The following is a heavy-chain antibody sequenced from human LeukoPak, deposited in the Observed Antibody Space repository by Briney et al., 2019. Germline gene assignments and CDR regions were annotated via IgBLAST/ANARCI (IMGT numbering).Heavy chain of an antibody. V-gene: IGHV3-48*03. CDR1: GFTFSSYE. J-gene: IGHJ6*02. CDR3: ARGCSGGSCYEPYYYYYGMDV. Sequence: PGGSLRLSCAASGFTFSSYEMNWVRQAPGKGLEWVSYISSSGSTIYYADSVKGRFTSSGDNAKNSLYLQMNSLRAEGTAVYYCARGCSGGSCYEPYYYYYGMDVWGQGTTVTVSS. D-gene: IGHD2-15*01. CDR2: ISSSGSTI.